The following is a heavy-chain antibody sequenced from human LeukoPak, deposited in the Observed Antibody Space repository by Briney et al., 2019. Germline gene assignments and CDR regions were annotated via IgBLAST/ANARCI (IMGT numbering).Heavy chain of an antibody. CDR1: GFTFSRYW. CDR2: INSDATST. V-gene: IGHV3-74*01. D-gene: IGHD3-10*01. CDR3: GKPTMGRGVNYGVDV. J-gene: IGHJ6*02. Sequence: GGSLRLSCAASGFTFSRYWMHWVRQAPGKGLVWVSRINSDATSTSYADSVKGRFTISRDNAKNTLYLQMDSLGAEDTAVYYCGKPTMGRGVNYGVDVWGQGTTVTVSS.